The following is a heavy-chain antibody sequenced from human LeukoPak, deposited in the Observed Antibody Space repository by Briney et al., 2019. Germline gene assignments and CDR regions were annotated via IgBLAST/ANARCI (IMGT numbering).Heavy chain of an antibody. Sequence: PSETLSLTCTVSGGSISSYYWSWIRQPPVKGLEWIGYIYYSGSTNYNPSLKSRVTISVDTSKNQFSLKLSSVTAADTAVYYCARGGGYSYGLRGWYNWFDPWGQGTLVTVSS. CDR3: ARGGGYSYGLRGWYNWFDP. J-gene: IGHJ5*02. V-gene: IGHV4-59*01. D-gene: IGHD5-18*01. CDR2: IYYSGST. CDR1: GGSISSYY.